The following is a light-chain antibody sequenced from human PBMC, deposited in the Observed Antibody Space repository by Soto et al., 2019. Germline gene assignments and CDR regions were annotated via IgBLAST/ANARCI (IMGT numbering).Light chain of an antibody. CDR3: QHYGSSRWT. CDR2: GAS. V-gene: IGKV3-20*01. CDR1: QRVSSTY. Sequence: EIVLTQSPGTLSLSPGERATLSCRASQRVSSTYLAWYQQKPGQAPRLLIYGASSRATGIPYRFSGSGSGTDFNLTISRLEPEDFAVYYCQHYGSSRWTFGQGTRVDI. J-gene: IGKJ1*01.